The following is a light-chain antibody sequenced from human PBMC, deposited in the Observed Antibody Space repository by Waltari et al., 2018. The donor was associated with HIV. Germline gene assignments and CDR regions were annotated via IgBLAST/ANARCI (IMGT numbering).Light chain of an antibody. V-gene: IGLV1-51*01. CDR3: GTWDSSLSAVV. CDR1: SSNIGNNY. Sequence: QSVLTQPPSVSAAPGQTATISCSGSSSNIGNNYVSWYQQLPGTAPKLLIYDNNERPSGIPDRFSGSKSGTSATLGITGLQTGDEADYYCGTWDSSLSAVVFGGGTKLTVL. J-gene: IGLJ2*01. CDR2: DNN.